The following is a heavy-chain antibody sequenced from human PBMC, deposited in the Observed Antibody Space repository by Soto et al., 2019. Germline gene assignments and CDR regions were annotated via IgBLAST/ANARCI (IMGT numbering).Heavy chain of an antibody. Sequence: GGSLRLACAASGFTFSDYYMSWIRQAPGKGLEWVSYISRRGSTIYYADSVKGRFTISRDNAKNSLYLQMNSLRAEGWAVCYSARETPGGMEVWGQATTVTVSS. CDR2: ISRRGSTI. J-gene: IGHJ6*02. D-gene: IGHD3-10*01. CDR3: ARETPGGMEV. CDR1: GFTFSDYY. V-gene: IGHV3-11*01.